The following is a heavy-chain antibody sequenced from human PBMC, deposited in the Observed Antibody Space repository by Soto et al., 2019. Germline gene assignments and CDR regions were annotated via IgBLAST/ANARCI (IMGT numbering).Heavy chain of an antibody. V-gene: IGHV3-23*01. CDR2: ISGSGGST. CDR1: GFTFSSYA. CDR3: AKDSPSSSWIQLWQYCSGGSCYDYFPY. D-gene: IGHD2-15*01. J-gene: IGHJ4*02. Sequence: PGGSLRLSCAASGFTFSSYAMSWVRQAPGKGLEWVSAISGSGGSTYYADSVKGRFTISRDNSKNTLYLQMNSLRAEDTAVYYCAKDSPSSSWIQLWQYCSGGSCYDYFPYWGQGTLVTVSS.